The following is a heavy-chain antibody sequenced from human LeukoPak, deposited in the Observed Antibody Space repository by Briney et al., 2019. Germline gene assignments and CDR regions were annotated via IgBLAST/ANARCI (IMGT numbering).Heavy chain of an antibody. CDR3: ARGGYILTTNWFDP. V-gene: IGHV3-11*01. CDR1: GFTFSDFY. CDR2: ISSSADTI. Sequence: PGGSLRLSCAASGFTFSDFYMTWIRQAPGKGLEWVSYISSSADTIYYADYVKGRFTISRDNAKNSLYLQMNSLRAEDTAMYYCARGGYILTTNWFDPWGQGTLVTVSS. D-gene: IGHD3-9*01. J-gene: IGHJ5*02.